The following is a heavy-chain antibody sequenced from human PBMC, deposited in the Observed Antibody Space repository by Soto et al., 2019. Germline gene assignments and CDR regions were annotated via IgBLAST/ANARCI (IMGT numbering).Heavy chain of an antibody. CDR3: ATLYSSSPLGNWFDP. V-gene: IGHV1-24*01. CDR2: FDPEDGET. CDR1: GYTLTELS. J-gene: IGHJ5*02. D-gene: IGHD6-6*01. Sequence: ASVKVSCKVSGYTLTELSMHWVRQAPGKGLEWMGGFDPEDGETIYAQKFQGRVTMTEDKPTDTAYMELSSLSSEDTAVNDCATLYSSSPLGNWFDPWGQGTLVTVSS.